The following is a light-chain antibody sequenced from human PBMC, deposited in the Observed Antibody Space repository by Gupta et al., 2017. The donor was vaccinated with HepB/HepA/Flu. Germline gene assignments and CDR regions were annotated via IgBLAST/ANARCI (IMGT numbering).Light chain of an antibody. Sequence: QLVLTQSPSASASLAVSVKITGTRSSGHSDFAIAWHQQQPERGPRYVMKINSDGSHDKGAGIPDRFSGSSSGAYRYLTITSLQSEDEADYYCQTWGTGVRHVLFGAGTKLTVL. CDR2: INSDGSH. J-gene: IGLJ2*01. CDR1: SGHSDFA. V-gene: IGLV4-69*01. CDR3: QTWGTGVRHVL.